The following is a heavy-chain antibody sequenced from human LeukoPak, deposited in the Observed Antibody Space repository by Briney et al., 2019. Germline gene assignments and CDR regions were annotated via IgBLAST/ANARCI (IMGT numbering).Heavy chain of an antibody. V-gene: IGHV3-23*01. CDR2: ISGSGDRT. Sequence: GGSLRLSCAASGITASSYAMTWVRQAPGKGLEWVSSISGSGDRTMYADSVKGRFTISRDNLKNTLYLQMNSLRAEDTALYHCAKDPNGDYIGAFDMWGQGTMVTVSS. CDR1: GITASSYA. D-gene: IGHD4-17*01. CDR3: AKDPNGDYIGAFDM. J-gene: IGHJ3*02.